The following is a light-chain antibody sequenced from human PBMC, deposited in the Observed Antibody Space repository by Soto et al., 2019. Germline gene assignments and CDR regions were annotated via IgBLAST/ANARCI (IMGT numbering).Light chain of an antibody. CDR2: GAS. CDR3: QQYGSSPFT. CDR1: QSVSSN. J-gene: IGKJ5*01. V-gene: IGKV3-15*01. Sequence: EIVMTQSPATLSVSPGERATLSCRASQSVSSNLAWYQQKPGQAPRLLIYGASTRATGIPARFSGSGSATDFTLTISRLEPEDFAVFYCQQYGSSPFTFGQGTRLEIK.